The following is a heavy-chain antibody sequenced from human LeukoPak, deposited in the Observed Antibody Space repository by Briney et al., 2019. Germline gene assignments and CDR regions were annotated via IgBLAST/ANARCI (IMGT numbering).Heavy chain of an antibody. CDR1: GGSISSGGYS. CDR2: IYHSGST. CDR3: ARGIMVTFDI. D-gene: IGHD3-10*01. Sequence: SETLSLTCAVSGGSISSGGYSWRWVRQPPGKGLEWIGYIYHSGSTYYNPSLTSRVTISVDRSKNQFSLKLSSVTAADTAVYYCARGIMVTFDIWRQGTKVTVSS. V-gene: IGHV4-30-2*01. J-gene: IGHJ3*02.